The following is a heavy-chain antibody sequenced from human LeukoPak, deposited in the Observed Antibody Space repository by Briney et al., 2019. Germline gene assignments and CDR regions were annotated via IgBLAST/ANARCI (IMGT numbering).Heavy chain of an antibody. CDR3: TTEPVVTAIPGDYYYYGMDV. CDR1: GVSLTNVW. V-gene: IGHV3-15*01. J-gene: IGHJ6*02. D-gene: IGHD2-21*02. Sequence: PGGSLRLSCVASGVSLTNVWMSWVRQAPGKGPEWVGRIRRQSDGGTTEYAAPVKGRFTISRDDSKNTLYLQMNSLKTEDTAVYYCTTEPVVTAIPGDYYYYGMDVWGQGTTVTVSS. CDR2: IRRQSDGGTT.